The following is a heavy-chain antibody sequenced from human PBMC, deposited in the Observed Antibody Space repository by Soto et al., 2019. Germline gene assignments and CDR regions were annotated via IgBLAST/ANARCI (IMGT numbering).Heavy chain of an antibody. CDR3: ARLFYYDSSVDP. CDR1: GYTITDYW. Sequence: VQLVQSGAEVRQPGESLSISCKASGYTITDYWIGWVRHMPGKGLAWMGFIPPGTSEIRYSPSFQGQVPISADKSISTAYLHWGRLKASDTDMYYCARLFYYDSSVDPWGQGTLVTVSS. J-gene: IGHJ5*02. V-gene: IGHV5-51*01. D-gene: IGHD3-22*01. CDR2: IPPGTSEI.